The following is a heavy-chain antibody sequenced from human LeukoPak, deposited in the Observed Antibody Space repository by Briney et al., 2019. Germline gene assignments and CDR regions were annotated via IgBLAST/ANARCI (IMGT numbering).Heavy chain of an antibody. V-gene: IGHV3-7*01. CDR3: ARVEEDSSSSGGDY. Sequence: TGGSLRLSCAASGFTFSSYWMSWVRQAPGKGLEWAANIKQDGSEKYYVDSVKGRFTISRDNAKNSLYLQMNSLRAEDTAVYYCARVEEDSSSSGGDYWGQGTLVTVSS. CDR2: IKQDGSEK. CDR1: GFTFSSYW. D-gene: IGHD6-6*01. J-gene: IGHJ4*02.